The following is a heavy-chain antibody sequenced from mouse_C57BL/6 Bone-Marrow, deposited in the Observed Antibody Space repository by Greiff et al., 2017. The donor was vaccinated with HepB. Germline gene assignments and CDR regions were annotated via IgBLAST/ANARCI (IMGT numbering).Heavy chain of an antibody. J-gene: IGHJ3*01. D-gene: IGHD3-2*02. CDR3: ASRSSGRFAY. Sequence: EVHLVESGGGLVKPGGSLKLSCAASGFTFSDYGMHWVRQAPEKGLEWVAYISSGSSTIYYADTVKGRFTISRDNAKNTLFLQMTSLRSEDTAMYYCASRSSGRFAYWGQGTLVTVSA. V-gene: IGHV5-17*01. CDR1: GFTFSDYG. CDR2: ISSGSSTI.